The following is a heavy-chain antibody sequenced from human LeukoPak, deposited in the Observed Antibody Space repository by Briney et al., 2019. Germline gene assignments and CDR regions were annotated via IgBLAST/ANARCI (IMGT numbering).Heavy chain of an antibody. Sequence: GGSLRLSCAASGFTVSSNYMSWVRQAPGKGLEWVSDIYSGGSTYYAASVKGRFTNSRDNSKNTLYLQMNSLRAEDTAVYYCARDTLYYDFWSGYPGRNWFDPWGQGTLVTVSS. CDR2: IYSGGST. CDR1: GFTVSSNY. CDR3: ARDTLYYDFWSGYPGRNWFDP. V-gene: IGHV3-66*01. D-gene: IGHD3-3*01. J-gene: IGHJ5*02.